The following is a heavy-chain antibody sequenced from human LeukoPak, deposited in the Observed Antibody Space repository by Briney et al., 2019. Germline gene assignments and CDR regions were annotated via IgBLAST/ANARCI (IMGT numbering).Heavy chain of an antibody. CDR3: ASHYYGSGIGWFDP. J-gene: IGHJ5*02. CDR2: INPSGGST. D-gene: IGHD3-10*01. CDR1: GYTFTSYY. V-gene: IGHV1-46*01. Sequence: ASVKVSCKASGYTFTSYYMHWVRQAPGQGLEWMGIINPSGGSTSYAQKFQGRVTITTDESTSTAYMELSSLRSEDTAVYYCASHYYGSGIGWFDPWGQGTLVTVSS.